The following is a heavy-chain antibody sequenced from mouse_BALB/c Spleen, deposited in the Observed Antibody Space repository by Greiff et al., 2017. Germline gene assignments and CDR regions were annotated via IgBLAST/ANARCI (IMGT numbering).Heavy chain of an antibody. V-gene: IGHV2-2*02. J-gene: IGHJ3*01. CDR3: ARKRRLDDYYPRFAY. CDR1: GFSLTSYG. Sequence: VQLVESGPGLVQPSQSLSITCTVSGFSLTSYGVHWVRQSPGKGLEWLGVIWSGGSTDYNAAFISRLSISKDNSKSQVFFKMNSLQANDTAIYYCARKRRLDDYYPRFAYCGQGTLVTVSA. CDR2: IWSGGST. D-gene: IGHD2-3*01.